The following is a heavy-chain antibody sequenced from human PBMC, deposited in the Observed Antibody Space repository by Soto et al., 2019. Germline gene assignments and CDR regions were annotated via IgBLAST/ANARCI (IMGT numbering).Heavy chain of an antibody. V-gene: IGHV3-30-3*02. D-gene: IGHD6-19*01. J-gene: IGHJ4*02. Sequence: QVQLVESGGGVVQPGRSLRLSCAASGFTFSTNAMHWVRQAPGKGLEWVAVISYEGSTTYYADSVKGRFTISRDNSKNTLYLQMNSLRADDTAVYYCAKPFNGWSYYCDHWGQGTLVTVSS. CDR3: AKPFNGWSYYCDH. CDR1: GFTFSTNA. CDR2: ISYEGSTT.